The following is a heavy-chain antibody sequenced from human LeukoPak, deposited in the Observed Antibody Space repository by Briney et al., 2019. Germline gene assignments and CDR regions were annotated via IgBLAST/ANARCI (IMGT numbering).Heavy chain of an antibody. Sequence: GGSLRLSCAASGFTFSSYSMNWVRQAPGKGLEWVSSISSSSSYIYYADSVKGRFTISRDNAKNSLYLQMNSLRAEDTAVYYCARGAGYCSSTNCHLWFDYWGQGALVTVSS. CDR3: ARGAGYCSSTNCHLWFDY. V-gene: IGHV3-21*01. D-gene: IGHD2-2*01. CDR1: GFTFSSYS. CDR2: ISSSSSYI. J-gene: IGHJ4*02.